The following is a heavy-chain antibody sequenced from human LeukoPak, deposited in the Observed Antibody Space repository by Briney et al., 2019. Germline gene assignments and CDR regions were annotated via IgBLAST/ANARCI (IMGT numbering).Heavy chain of an antibody. CDR3: ARAGGYYYDSSGYYFDY. CDR2: ISAYNGNT. V-gene: IGHV1-18*01. D-gene: IGHD3-22*01. J-gene: IGHJ4*02. CDR1: GYTFTSYG. Sequence: ASVKVSCKASGYTFTSYGISWVRQAPGQGLEWMGWISAYNGNTNYAQKLQGRVTMTTDASTSTAYMELRSLRSDDTAMYYCARAGGYYYDSSGYYFDYWGQGTLVTVSS.